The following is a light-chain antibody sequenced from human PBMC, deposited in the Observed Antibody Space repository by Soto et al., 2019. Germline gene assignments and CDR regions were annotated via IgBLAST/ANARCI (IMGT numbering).Light chain of an antibody. CDR1: SSNIGTNT. CDR2: STN. J-gene: IGLJ7*01. Sequence: QSVLTQPPSASGTPGQRVTISCSGSSSNIGTNTVNWYQQFPRSAPKLLMYSTNQRPSGVPDRFSGSKSGTSASLAMSGLQSEDEADYYCAAWDGSLNVVLFGGGTQLTVL. V-gene: IGLV1-44*01. CDR3: AAWDGSLNVVL.